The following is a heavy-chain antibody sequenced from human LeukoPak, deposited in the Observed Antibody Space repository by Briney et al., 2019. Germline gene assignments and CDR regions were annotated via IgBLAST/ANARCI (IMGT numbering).Heavy chain of an antibody. CDR1: GFTFSSYA. J-gene: IGHJ4*02. D-gene: IGHD2-2*02. CDR3: ARGFDCSTTSCYNGLSYYFDY. Sequence: GGSLRLSCAASGFTFSSYAISWVRQAPGQGLEWMGGIIPIFGTANYAQKFQGRVTITTDESTSTAYMELSSLRSEDTAVYYCARGFDCSTTSCYNGLSYYFDYWGQGTLVTVSS. V-gene: IGHV1-69*05. CDR2: IIPIFGTA.